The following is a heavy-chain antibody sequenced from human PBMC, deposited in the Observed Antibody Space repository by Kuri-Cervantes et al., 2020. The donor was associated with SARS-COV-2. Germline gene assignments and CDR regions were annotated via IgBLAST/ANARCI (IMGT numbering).Heavy chain of an antibody. Sequence: GGSLRLSCAASGFTVSSNYMNWVRQAPGKGLEWVSSISSSSSYIYYADSVKGRFTISRDNAKNSLYLQMNSLRAEDTAVYYCARNIGSGKDIYYYYMDVWGKGTTVTVSS. D-gene: IGHD2-15*01. J-gene: IGHJ6*03. CDR2: ISSSSSYI. CDR1: GFTVSSNY. V-gene: IGHV3-21*01. CDR3: ARNIGSGKDIYYYYMDV.